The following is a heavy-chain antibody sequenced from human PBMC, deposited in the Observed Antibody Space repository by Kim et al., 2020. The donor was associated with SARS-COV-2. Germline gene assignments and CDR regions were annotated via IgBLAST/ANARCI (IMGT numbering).Heavy chain of an antibody. CDR2: IKQDGSET. CDR3: GGGARHYY. Sequence: GGSLRLSCTASGFAFSSYWMTWIRQVPGKGLEWVANIKQDGSETYYVDPVKGRFPISRNHAQNSLYLQMNSLRADDTPVYYCGGGARHYYCGQGTLVTVS. D-gene: IGHD1-26*01. J-gene: IGHJ4*02. CDR1: GFAFSSYW. V-gene: IGHV3-7*01.